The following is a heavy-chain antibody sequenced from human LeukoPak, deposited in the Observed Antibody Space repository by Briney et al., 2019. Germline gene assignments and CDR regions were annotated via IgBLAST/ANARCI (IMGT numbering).Heavy chain of an antibody. Sequence: QAGGSLRLSCAASGSTFRRYWMSWVRQTPEKGLEWVANIKQDGSEKNYVDSVKGRFTISRDNAKNSLYLQMNSLRAEDTAVYYCASAAGWELGYWGQGTLVTVSS. CDR1: GSTFRRYW. CDR2: IKQDGSEK. V-gene: IGHV3-7*01. CDR3: ASAAGWELGY. D-gene: IGHD3-10*01. J-gene: IGHJ4*02.